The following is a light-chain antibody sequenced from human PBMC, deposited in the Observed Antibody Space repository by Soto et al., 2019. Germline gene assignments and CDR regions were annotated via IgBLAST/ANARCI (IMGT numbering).Light chain of an antibody. CDR1: QTISSF. Sequence: QMPQSPSTLSASVGDRVTITCRASQTISSFLAWYQHKVGEAPKLLIAEASSLESGVPSRFSGSGSGTEFTLTISRLQPDDVATYYCQHYISFPWAFGQGTKVDIK. CDR3: QHYISFPWA. CDR2: EAS. J-gene: IGKJ1*01. V-gene: IGKV1-5*01.